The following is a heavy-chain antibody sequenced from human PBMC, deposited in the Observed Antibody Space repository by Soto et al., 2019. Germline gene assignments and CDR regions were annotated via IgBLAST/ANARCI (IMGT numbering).Heavy chain of an antibody. CDR2: ISHDGSND. J-gene: IGHJ4*02. CDR1: GFSFSSYG. V-gene: IGHV3-30*03. CDR3: ATDAYEYLWEYYFDF. D-gene: IGHD3-16*01. Sequence: VGSLRLSCAASGFSFSSYGMHWVRQAPAKGLEWVAFISHDGSNDYYADSVKGRYTISRDNSKNTVYLQMNSLRVEDTAVYYCATDAYEYLWEYYFDFWGQGTLVTVSS.